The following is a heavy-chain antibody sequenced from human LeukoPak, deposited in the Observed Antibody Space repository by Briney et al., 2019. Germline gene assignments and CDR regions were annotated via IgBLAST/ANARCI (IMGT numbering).Heavy chain of an antibody. CDR2: ISPNTGGA. D-gene: IGHD6-19*01. CDR3: ARVGTSGWAFFDY. V-gene: IGHV1-2*06. Sequence: ASVKVSCKASGYTFTDYYIHWVRQAPGHGLEWMGRISPNTGGANYAQKFQGRVTMIRDTSITTANMELSKLRTAETAVYYCARVGTSGWAFFDYWGQGALVTVSS. CDR1: GYTFTDYY. J-gene: IGHJ4*02.